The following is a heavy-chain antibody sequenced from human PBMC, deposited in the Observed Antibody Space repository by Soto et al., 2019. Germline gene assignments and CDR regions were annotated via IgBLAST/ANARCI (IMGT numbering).Heavy chain of an antibody. J-gene: IGHJ5*02. CDR2: MNPYSGNT. Sequence: ASVKVSRKASGYTFTTYDISWVRQATGQGLAWMGWMNPYSGNTGYAQKFQGRVSMTTDTSTTTAYMELRSLRSDDTAVYYCARVVPGAEAWFGPWGQGTLVTVSS. CDR3: ARVVPGAEAWFGP. D-gene: IGHD2-2*01. V-gene: IGHV1-8*01. CDR1: GYTFTTYD.